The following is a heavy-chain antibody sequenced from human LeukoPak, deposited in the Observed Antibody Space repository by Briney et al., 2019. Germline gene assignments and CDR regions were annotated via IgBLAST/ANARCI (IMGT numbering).Heavy chain of an antibody. CDR3: AREGYYDSSGFDY. CDR2: VYDDGRT. CDR1: AGSISSSY. J-gene: IGHJ4*02. Sequence: SETLSLTCTVSAGSISSSYWSWIRHPAGEGLEWNGCVYDDGRTNYNPSLKSRVTMSVDTSKNQVSLKLSSVTAADTAVYYCAREGYYDSSGFDYWGQGTLVTVSS. D-gene: IGHD3-22*01. V-gene: IGHV4-4*07.